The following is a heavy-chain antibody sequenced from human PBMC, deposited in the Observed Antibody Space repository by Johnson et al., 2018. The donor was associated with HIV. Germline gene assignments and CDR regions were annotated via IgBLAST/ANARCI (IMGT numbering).Heavy chain of an antibody. D-gene: IGHD3-22*01. CDR1: GFTFISYA. V-gene: IGHV3-30*04. CDR2: ISYDGDNK. CDR3: AKERYYYDSSGSYNPHAFDI. Sequence: QVQLVESGGGVVQPGRSLRLSCAASGFTFISYAMHWVRQAPGKGLEWVAVISYDGDNKYYADPVKGRFTISRDNSKNTLDLRMDSLGNEDTAVYYCAKERYYYDSSGSYNPHAFDIWGQGTMVTVSS. J-gene: IGHJ3*02.